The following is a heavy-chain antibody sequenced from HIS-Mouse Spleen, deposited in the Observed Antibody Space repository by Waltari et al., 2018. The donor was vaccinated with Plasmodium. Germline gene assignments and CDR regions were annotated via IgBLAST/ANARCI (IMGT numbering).Heavy chain of an antibody. V-gene: IGHV4-34*01. CDR1: GGSFSGYY. CDR3: ARGPVYSSGWYYFDY. CDR2: INHSGST. Sequence: QVQLQQWGAGLLKPSETLSLTCAVYGGSFSGYYWSWIRQPPGKGLEWIGEINHSGSTNYNPSLHGRVTILVDTSKNQVSLKLSSVTAADTAVYYCARGPVYSSGWYYFDYWGQGTLVTVSS. J-gene: IGHJ4*02. D-gene: IGHD6-19*01.